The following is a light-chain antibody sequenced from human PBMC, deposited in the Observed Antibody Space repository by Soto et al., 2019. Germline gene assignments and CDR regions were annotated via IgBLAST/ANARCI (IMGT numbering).Light chain of an antibody. CDR1: SSDVGAYNY. CDR2: DVS. J-gene: IGLJ1*01. V-gene: IGLV2-11*01. Sequence: QSALTQPRSVSGSPGQSVTISCTGTSSDVGAYNYVSWYQQHPAKAPNLMIYDVSKRPSGVPDRFSGSKSGNTASLTISGLQGEDEGDYYCCSYTNSADVFGTGTQLTVL. CDR3: CSYTNSADV.